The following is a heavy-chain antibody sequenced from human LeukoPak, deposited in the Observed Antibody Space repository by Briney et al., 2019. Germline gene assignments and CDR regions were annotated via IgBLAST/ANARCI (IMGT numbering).Heavy chain of an antibody. J-gene: IGHJ4*02. V-gene: IGHV3-23*01. CDR3: ARRVRNRGDFDY. D-gene: IGHD1-14*01. CDR2: ISGTGGTT. Sequence: PGGSLRLSCAASGFTFSSNAMCWVRQAPGKGLEWVSLISGTGGTTYYADSVKGRLTISRDNSKNTLYLQMNSLRVEDTAVYYCARRVRNRGDFDYWGQGTLVTVSS. CDR1: GFTFSSNA.